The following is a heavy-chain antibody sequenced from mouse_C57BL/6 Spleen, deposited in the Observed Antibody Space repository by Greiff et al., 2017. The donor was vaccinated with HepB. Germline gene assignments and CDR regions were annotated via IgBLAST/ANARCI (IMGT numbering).Heavy chain of an antibody. CDR2: IHPNSGST. D-gene: IGHD2-3*01. Sequence: VQLQQPGAELVKPGASVKLSCKASGYTFTSYWMHWVKQRPGQGLEWIGMIHPNSGSTNYNEKFKSKATLTVDKSSSTAYMQLSSLTSEDSAVYYCARYGDGYYLDYWGQGTTLTVSS. V-gene: IGHV1-64*01. J-gene: IGHJ2*01. CDR3: ARYGDGYYLDY. CDR1: GYTFTSYW.